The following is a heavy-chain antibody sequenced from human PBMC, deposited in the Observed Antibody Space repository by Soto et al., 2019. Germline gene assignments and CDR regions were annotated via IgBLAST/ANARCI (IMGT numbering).Heavy chain of an antibody. Sequence: EVQLVESGGGLIQPGGSLTLSCAASGFTVGNNYMSWVRQAPGKGLEWVSLIYSTGTTKYADSVKGRFTVSRDNAKNTMYLQRNSVRAEDTAVYYCAKDGRGSGSHYNSFGYWGQGTLVTVSS. CDR3: AKDGRGSGSHYNSFGY. D-gene: IGHD3-10*01. CDR1: GFTVGNNY. CDR2: IYSTGTT. J-gene: IGHJ4*02. V-gene: IGHV3-53*01.